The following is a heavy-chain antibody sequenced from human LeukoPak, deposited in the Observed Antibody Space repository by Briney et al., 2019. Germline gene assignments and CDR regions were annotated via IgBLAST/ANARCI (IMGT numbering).Heavy chain of an antibody. CDR1: GDSVSSAA. J-gene: IGHJ4*02. CDR2: TYYRSKWYN. V-gene: IGHV6-1*01. D-gene: IGHD2-2*01. Sequence: SQTLSLTCAISGDSVSSAAWNWSRQSPSRGLEWLGRTYYRSKWYNDYAVSVKSRITINPDTSKNQFSLQLNSVTPEDTAVYYRARGGIGYCTSSSCYFDYWGQGTLVTVSS. CDR3: ARGGIGYCTSSSCYFDY.